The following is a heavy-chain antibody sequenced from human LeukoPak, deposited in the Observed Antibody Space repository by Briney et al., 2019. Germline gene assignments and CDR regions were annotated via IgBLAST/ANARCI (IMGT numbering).Heavy chain of an antibody. Sequence: GGSLRLSCSVSGFIFRDFSMNWVRQAPGKGLEWVSSISSSSSYIYYADSVKGRFTISRDNAKNSLYLQMNSLRAEDTAVYYCARDVIVATIPYYFDYWGQGTLVTVSS. J-gene: IGHJ4*02. CDR1: GFIFRDFS. CDR3: ARDVIVATIPYYFDY. D-gene: IGHD5-12*01. V-gene: IGHV3-21*01. CDR2: ISSSSSYI.